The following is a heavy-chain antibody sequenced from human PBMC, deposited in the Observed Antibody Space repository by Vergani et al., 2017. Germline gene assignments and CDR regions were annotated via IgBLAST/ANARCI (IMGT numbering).Heavy chain of an antibody. V-gene: IGHV3-43*01. J-gene: IGHJ3*02. CDR3: AKDMVRGVISSAFDI. D-gene: IGHD3-10*01. CDR2: ISWDGGST. Sequence: EVQLVESGGVVVQPGGSLRLSCAASGFTFDDYTMHWVRQAPGKGLEWVSLISWDGGSTYYADSVKVRFTISSDNSKSSLYLQMNSLRTGDNALYCCAKDMVRGVISSAFDIWGQGTMVTVSS. CDR1: GFTFDDYT.